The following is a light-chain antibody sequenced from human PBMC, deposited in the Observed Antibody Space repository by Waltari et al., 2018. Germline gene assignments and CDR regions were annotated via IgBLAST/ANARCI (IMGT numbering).Light chain of an antibody. CDR1: QSISIY. V-gene: IGKV3-15*01. CDR2: HPS. CDR3: QQYYDGRT. J-gene: IGKJ2*01. Sequence: EIVMTQSPATLSVSPGERATLSCRASQSISIYLAWFQQKPGQATRLLIYHPSTRATGIPARLSGSGSGTEFTLTISSLQSEDFAVYYCQQYYDGRTFGQGTKLEIK.